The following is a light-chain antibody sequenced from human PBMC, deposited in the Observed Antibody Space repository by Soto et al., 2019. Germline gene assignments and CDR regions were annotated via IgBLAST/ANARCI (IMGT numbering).Light chain of an antibody. V-gene: IGLV1-40*01. Sequence: QSVLTQPPSVSGAPGQRVTISCTGSSSNIGAGYDVHWYQQLPGTAPKLLFYGNSNRPSGVPDRFSGSKSGTSASLAITGLRAREEADYYYQSYDSSLSGSVVFGGGTKLTVL. CDR1: SSNIGAGYD. CDR2: GNS. J-gene: IGLJ2*01. CDR3: QSYDSSLSGSVV.